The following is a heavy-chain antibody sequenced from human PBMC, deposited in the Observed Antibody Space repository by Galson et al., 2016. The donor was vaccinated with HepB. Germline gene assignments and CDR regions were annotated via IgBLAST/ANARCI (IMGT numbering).Heavy chain of an antibody. CDR1: GDSVSSNSVA. CDR2: TYYRSKRYT. CDR3: ARGGWGDFNWFDP. Sequence: CAISGDSVSSNSVAWNWIRQSPSRGLEWLARTYYRSKRYTDYAPPFSSRIALSPDTSKNQFSLQLNSVTPEDTAVYYCARGGWGDFNWFDPWGQGILVTVSS. V-gene: IGHV6-1*01. D-gene: IGHD2-21*01. J-gene: IGHJ5*02.